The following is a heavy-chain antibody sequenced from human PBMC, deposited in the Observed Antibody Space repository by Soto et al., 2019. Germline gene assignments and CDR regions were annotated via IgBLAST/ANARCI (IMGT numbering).Heavy chain of an antibody. CDR1: GFSFDDYT. V-gene: IGHV3-9*01. J-gene: IGHJ3*02. Sequence: SLRLACRVSGFSFDDYTMHWVRQAAGKGPEWVASLSWNSGFSGYADSVKGRFTISRDNAQSSVHLQMNNLRTEDTALYYCEKGRGTIVVTDAYDIWGQGTMVTV. CDR3: EKGRGTIVVTDAYDI. CDR2: LSWNSGFS. D-gene: IGHD3-22*01.